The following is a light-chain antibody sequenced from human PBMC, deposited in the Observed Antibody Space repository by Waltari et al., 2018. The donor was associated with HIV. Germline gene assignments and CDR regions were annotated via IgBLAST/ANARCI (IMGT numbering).Light chain of an antibody. CDR2: KAS. V-gene: IGKV1-5*03. Sequence: DIQMTQSPPTQSASMGDRVTITCRASQSISTWLAWFQQKPGEAPKMLIYKASTLDTGVPSRFSGSGSGTEFTLTISSLLPDDFATYYCQQYDNYPHTFGQGTKLE. CDR1: QSISTW. CDR3: QQYDNYPHT. J-gene: IGKJ2*01.